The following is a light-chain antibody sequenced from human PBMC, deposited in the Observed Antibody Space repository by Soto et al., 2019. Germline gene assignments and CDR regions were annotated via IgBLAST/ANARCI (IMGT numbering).Light chain of an antibody. CDR3: YQYEQTPPWT. J-gene: IGKJ1*01. CDR1: QSISSW. Sequence: DIQMNQSPSTLSASVGDRVTITCRASQSISSWLAWYQQKPGKAPKLLIYDASSLESGVPSRFSGSGSGTDFTLTISSLQAEDVAVYFCYQYEQTPPWTFGRGSNVDIK. V-gene: IGKV1-5*01. CDR2: DAS.